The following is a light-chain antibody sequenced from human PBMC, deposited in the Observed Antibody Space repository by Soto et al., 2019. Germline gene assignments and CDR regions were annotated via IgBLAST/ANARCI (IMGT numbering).Light chain of an antibody. Sequence: QSVLTQPPSVSAAPGQTVTISCSGSSSNIGNNYVSWYQQFPGTAPKVLIHDNNKRPSGIPDRFSGSKSGTSATLRITGIQTGDEADYYCCSYAGSTYVFGTGTKVTVL. CDR1: SSNIGNNY. CDR3: CSYAGSTYV. J-gene: IGLJ1*01. V-gene: IGLV1-51*01. CDR2: DNN.